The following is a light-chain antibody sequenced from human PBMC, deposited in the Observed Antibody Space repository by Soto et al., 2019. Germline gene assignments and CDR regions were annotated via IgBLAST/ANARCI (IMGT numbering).Light chain of an antibody. Sequence: IQMTQSPSSVSASVGDRVTITCRASQAISSWLAWYQQKPGKAPNILIYAASTLHSGVPSRFSGSGSGTDFTLTISSLQPEDFATYYCQQTNSFPLTFGGGTKVEIK. V-gene: IGKV1-12*01. CDR3: QQTNSFPLT. CDR2: AAS. CDR1: QAISSW. J-gene: IGKJ4*01.